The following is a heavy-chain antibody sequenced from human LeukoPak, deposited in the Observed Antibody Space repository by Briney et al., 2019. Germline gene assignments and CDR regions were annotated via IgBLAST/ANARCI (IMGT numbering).Heavy chain of an antibody. V-gene: IGHV3-23*01. J-gene: IGHJ4*02. CDR3: ARGAGGTYSYYFDS. Sequence: GGSLRLSCAASGFPFSSHAMSWVRQAPGKGLEWVSTISNSGAYTYYADPVKGRFTISRDNSKNTLYLQMNSLRAEDTAVYYCARGAGGTYSYYFDSWGQGTLVTVSS. D-gene: IGHD1-26*01. CDR1: GFPFSSHA. CDR2: ISNSGAYT.